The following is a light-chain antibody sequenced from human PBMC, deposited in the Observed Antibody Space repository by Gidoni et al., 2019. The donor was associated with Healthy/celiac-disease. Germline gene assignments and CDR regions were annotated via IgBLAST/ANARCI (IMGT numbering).Light chain of an antibody. CDR1: QSVSSY. CDR3: QQRRNWPT. CDR2: DAS. Sequence: EIVLTQSPATRSLSPGERATLACRASQSVSSYLAWYQQKPGQAPRLRIYDASNRATGIPARFSGSGSGTDFTLTISSLDPEDFAVYYCQQRRNWPTFGQGTRLEIK. V-gene: IGKV3-11*01. J-gene: IGKJ5*01.